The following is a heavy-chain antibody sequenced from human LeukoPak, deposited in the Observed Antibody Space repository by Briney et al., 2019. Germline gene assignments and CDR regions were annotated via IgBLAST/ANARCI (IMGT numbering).Heavy chain of an antibody. J-gene: IGHJ4*02. D-gene: IGHD4-17*01. V-gene: IGHV3-30*18. CDR1: GFTFSSYG. CDR3: AKATVTTYDFDY. Sequence: GGSLRLSCAASGFTFSSYGMHWARQAPGKGLEWVAVISYDGSNKYYADSVKGRFTISRDNSKNTLYLQMNSLRAEDTAVYYCAKATVTTYDFDYWGQGTLVTVSS. CDR2: ISYDGSNK.